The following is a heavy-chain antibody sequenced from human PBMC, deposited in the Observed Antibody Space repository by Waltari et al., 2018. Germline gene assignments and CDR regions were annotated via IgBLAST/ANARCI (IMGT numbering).Heavy chain of an antibody. CDR3: ARVVAAAGTENYGMDV. V-gene: IGHV1-8*01. J-gene: IGHJ6*02. Sequence: QVQLVQSGAEVKKPGASVKVSCKASGSTFTSYDINWVRQANGQGIEWMGWMNPNSGNTGYAQKFQGRVTMTRNTSISTAYMELSSLRSEDTAVYYCARVVAAAGTENYGMDVWGQGTTVTVSS. CDR1: GSTFTSYD. CDR2: MNPNSGNT. D-gene: IGHD6-13*01.